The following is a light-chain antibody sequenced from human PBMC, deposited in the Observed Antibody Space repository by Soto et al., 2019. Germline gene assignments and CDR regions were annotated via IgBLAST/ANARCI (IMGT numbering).Light chain of an antibody. V-gene: IGKV3-20*01. Sequence: PGQRATFSCRASQSISTYLAWYQVKPGQAPRLLIYDASSRATGVPARFSGSGSGTDFTLTINRLEPEDFAMYYCQQYGYLVTFGGGTKVDIK. CDR1: QSISTY. CDR3: QQYGYLVT. J-gene: IGKJ4*01. CDR2: DAS.